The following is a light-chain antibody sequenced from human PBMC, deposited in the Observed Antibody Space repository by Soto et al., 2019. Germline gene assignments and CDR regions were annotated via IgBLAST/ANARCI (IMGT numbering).Light chain of an antibody. CDR3: MQSTHIPPT. CDR2: EVS. Sequence: DVVMTQTPLSLSVAPGQPASISCKSSQSLLHITGETFLFWYLQKPGQSPQLLIYEVSTRVSGVPDRFSGSGSGTDFTLEITRVATADVGTYSCMQSTHIPPTFGQGTRLEIK. V-gene: IGKV2D-29*02. J-gene: IGKJ5*01. CDR1: QSLLHITGETF.